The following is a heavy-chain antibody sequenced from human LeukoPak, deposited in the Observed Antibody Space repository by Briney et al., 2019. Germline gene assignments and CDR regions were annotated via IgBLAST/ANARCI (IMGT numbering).Heavy chain of an antibody. J-gene: IGHJ4*02. CDR1: GYTFTSYG. CDR3: ARDHMTTVTTGY. CDR2: ISAYNGNT. Sequence: ASVKVSCKASGYTFTSYGISWVRQAPGQGLEWMGWISAYNGNTNYAQKLQGRVTMTTDTSASTAYMELRSLRSDDTAVYYCARDHMTTVTTGYWGQGTLVTVSS. V-gene: IGHV1-18*01. D-gene: IGHD4-17*01.